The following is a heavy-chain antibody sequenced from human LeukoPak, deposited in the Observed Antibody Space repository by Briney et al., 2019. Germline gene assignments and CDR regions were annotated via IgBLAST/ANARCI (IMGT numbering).Heavy chain of an antibody. D-gene: IGHD3-10*01. CDR2: IKQDGSEK. CDR3: ASIYGSGSYLSL. Sequence: GGSLRPSCAASGFTFSSYWMSWVRQAPGKGLEWVANIKQDGSEKYYVDSVKGRFTISRDNAKNSLYLQMSSLRAEDTAVYYCASIYGSGSYLSLWGQGTLVNVSS. J-gene: IGHJ4*02. V-gene: IGHV3-7*01. CDR1: GFTFSSYW.